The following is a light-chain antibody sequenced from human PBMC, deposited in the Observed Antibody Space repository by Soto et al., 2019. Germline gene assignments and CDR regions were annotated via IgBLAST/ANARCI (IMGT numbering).Light chain of an antibody. CDR2: EVT. J-gene: IGLJ1*01. Sequence: QSVLTQPASVSGSPGQSIAISCTGTSSDVGGYDYVSWYQQHPDKAPKLMIYEVTKRPSEVSNRFSGSKSGNTASLTISGLQPEDEADYYCSSHTSGSTRVFGSGTKVTVL. V-gene: IGLV2-14*01. CDR3: SSHTSGSTRV. CDR1: SSDVGGYDY.